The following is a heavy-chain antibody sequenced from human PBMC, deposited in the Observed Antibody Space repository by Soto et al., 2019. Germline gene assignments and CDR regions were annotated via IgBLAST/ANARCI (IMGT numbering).Heavy chain of an antibody. CDR1: GGTFSSYA. J-gene: IGHJ2*01. CDR2: IIPIFGTA. V-gene: IGHV1-69*12. Sequence: QVQLVQSGAEVKKPGSSVKVSCKASGGTFSSYAISWVRQAPGQGLEWMGGIIPIFGTANYAQKFQGRVTITADESTSTAYVELSSLRSEDTAVYYCARRDLYDSSGYYSLYWYFDLWGRGTLVTVSS. D-gene: IGHD3-22*01. CDR3: ARRDLYDSSGYYSLYWYFDL.